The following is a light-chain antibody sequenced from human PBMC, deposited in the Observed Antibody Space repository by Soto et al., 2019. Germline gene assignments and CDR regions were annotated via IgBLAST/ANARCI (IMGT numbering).Light chain of an antibody. Sequence: EIVMTQSPVTLSVSPGERATLSCRASQSVGGDLAWYQQIPGQAPRLLIYGAVTRATGVAARFSGGGSGTAFTLTVDSLQSEDLALYYCQQYYAWPRTFGQGTKLEI. V-gene: IGKV3-15*01. CDR2: GAV. CDR3: QQYYAWPRT. J-gene: IGKJ2*01. CDR1: QSVGGD.